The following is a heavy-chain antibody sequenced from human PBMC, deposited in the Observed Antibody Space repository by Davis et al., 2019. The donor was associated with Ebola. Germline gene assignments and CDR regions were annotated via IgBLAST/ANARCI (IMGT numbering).Heavy chain of an antibody. CDR2: IYYSGST. CDR3: ASWQYCSGGSCSDTGTSGGY. D-gene: IGHD2-15*01. Sequence: MPGGSLRLSCTVSGGSISSSSYYWGWIRQPPGKGLEWIGSIYYSGSTYYNPSLKSRVTISVDTSKNQFSLKLSSVIAADTAVYYCASWQYCSGGSCSDTGTSGGYWGQGTLVTVSS. V-gene: IGHV4-39*01. CDR1: GGSISSSSYY. J-gene: IGHJ4*02.